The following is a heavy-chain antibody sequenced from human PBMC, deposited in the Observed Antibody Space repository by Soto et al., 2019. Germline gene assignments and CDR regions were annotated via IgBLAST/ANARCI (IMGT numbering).Heavy chain of an antibody. CDR1: GYTFVTYA. Sequence: QVQLVQSGAEEKKPGASVKVSCKASGYTFVTYAMHWVRQAPGQRLEWMGWINAGNGNTKYSQKFQGRVTITRDTSASTAYMELSSLRSEDTAVYYCARPGGCSYYDYWGQGTLVTVSS. D-gene: IGHD5-18*01. J-gene: IGHJ4*02. V-gene: IGHV1-3*05. CDR3: ARPGGCSYYDY. CDR2: INAGNGNT.